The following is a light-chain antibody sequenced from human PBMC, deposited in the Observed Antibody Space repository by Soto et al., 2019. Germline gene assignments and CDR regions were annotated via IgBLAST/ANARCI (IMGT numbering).Light chain of an antibody. CDR2: KAS. V-gene: IGKV1-5*03. Sequence: DIRMTQAPSTLSASVGDRVTITCRASQSINDWVAWYQQKPGRAPKFLIYKASTLESGVTLRFIGSGSGTEFTLPISRLQPDDFATYYWQHWHGFSWTFDDGTKVDIK. CDR1: QSINDW. J-gene: IGKJ1*01. CDR3: QHWHGFSWT.